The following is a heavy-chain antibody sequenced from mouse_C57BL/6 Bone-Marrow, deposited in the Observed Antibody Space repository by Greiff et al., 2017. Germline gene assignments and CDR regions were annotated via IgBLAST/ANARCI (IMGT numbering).Heavy chain of an antibody. Sequence: EVQLQQSGPVLVKPGASVKMSCKASGYTFTDYYMNWVKQSHGKSLEWIGVINPYNGGTSYNQKFKGKATWTVDKSSSTAYMELNSLTSEDSAVYYCASPLLRSDYWGQGTTLTVSS. CDR1: GYTFTDYY. V-gene: IGHV1-19*01. CDR2: INPYNGGT. J-gene: IGHJ2*01. CDR3: ASPLLRSDY. D-gene: IGHD1-1*01.